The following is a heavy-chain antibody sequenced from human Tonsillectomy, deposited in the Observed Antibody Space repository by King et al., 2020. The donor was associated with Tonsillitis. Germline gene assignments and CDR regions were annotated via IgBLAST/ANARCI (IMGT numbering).Heavy chain of an antibody. CDR2: ISFDGSNK. CDR1: GFTFSSYA. V-gene: IGHV3-30-3*01. CDR3: ARRDGALDYYYYGMDV. Sequence: VQLVESGGGVVQPGRSLRLSCAASGFTFSSYAMHWVRQAPGKGLEWVAVISFDGSNKDYAASVKGRFTISRDNSKNTLSLQMNSLRTEDTAGYFCARRDGALDYYYYGMDVWGQGTTVTVSS. J-gene: IGHJ6*02. D-gene: IGHD4-17*01.